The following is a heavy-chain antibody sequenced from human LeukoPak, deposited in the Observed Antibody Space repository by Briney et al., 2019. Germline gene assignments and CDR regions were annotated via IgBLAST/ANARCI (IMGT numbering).Heavy chain of an antibody. V-gene: IGHV4-39*07. D-gene: IGHD2-2*01. CDR3: ARDEADIVVVPAAPGWFDP. CDR1: GGSISSSSYY. J-gene: IGHJ5*02. CDR2: IYYSGST. Sequence: SETLSLTCTVSGGSISSSSYYWGWVRQPPGKGLEWIGSIYYSGSTYYNPSLKSRVTISVDTSKNQFSLKLSSVTAADTAVYYCARDEADIVVVPAAPGWFDPWGQGTLVTVSS.